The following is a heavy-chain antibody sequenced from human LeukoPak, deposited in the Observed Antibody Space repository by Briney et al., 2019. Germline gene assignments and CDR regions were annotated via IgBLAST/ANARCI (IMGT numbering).Heavy chain of an antibody. D-gene: IGHD6-6*01. Sequence: SETLSLTCAVYGVSFSGYYWSWIRQPPGKGLEWIGEINHSGSTNYDPSVKSRVTISVDTSKNQFSLKLSSVTAADTAVYYCARSLVIAAPYYYYGMDVWGQGTTVTVSS. CDR1: GVSFSGYY. V-gene: IGHV4-34*01. CDR2: INHSGST. CDR3: ARSLVIAAPYYYYGMDV. J-gene: IGHJ6*02.